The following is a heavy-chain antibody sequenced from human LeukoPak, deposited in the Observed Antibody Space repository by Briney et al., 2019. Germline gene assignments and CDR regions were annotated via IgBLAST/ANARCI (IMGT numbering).Heavy chain of an antibody. CDR3: ARRFYCSSTSCPYGMDV. Sequence: NPSETLSLTCTVSGGSISSYYWSWIRQPPGKGLEWIGYIFYTGSTNYNPSLKSRVTISVDTFKNQFSLRLSSVTAADTAVYYCARRFYCSSTSCPYGMDVWGQGTTVTVSS. CDR2: IFYTGST. J-gene: IGHJ6*02. D-gene: IGHD2-2*01. V-gene: IGHV4-59*01. CDR1: GGSISSYY.